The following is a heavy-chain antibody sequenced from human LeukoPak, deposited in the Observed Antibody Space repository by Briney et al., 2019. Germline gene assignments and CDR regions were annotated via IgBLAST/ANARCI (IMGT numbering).Heavy chain of an antibody. V-gene: IGHV1-3*01. CDR1: GYTFTSYA. CDR3: ARDQRYYGSGSYSSFDY. J-gene: IGHJ4*02. Sequence: GASVKVSCTASGYTFTSYAMHWVRQAPGHRLEWMGWINAGNGNTKYSQKFQGRVTITRDTSASTVNMELSSLRSEDMAVYYCARDQRYYGSGSYSSFDYWGQGTLVTVSS. CDR2: INAGNGNT. D-gene: IGHD3-10*01.